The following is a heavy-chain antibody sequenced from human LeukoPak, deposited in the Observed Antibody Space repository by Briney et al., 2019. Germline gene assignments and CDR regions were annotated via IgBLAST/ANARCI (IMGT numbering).Heavy chain of an antibody. CDR1: GCTFSSYT. D-gene: IGHD1-7*01. CDR3: ARARTGTTNYYYYYMDV. J-gene: IGHJ6*03. Sequence: SVKVSCKASGCTFSSYTISWVRQAPGQGLEWMGRIIPILGIANYAQKFQGRVTITADKSTSTAYMELSSLRSEDTAVYYCARARTGTTNYYYYYMDVWGKGTTVTVSS. V-gene: IGHV1-69*02. CDR2: IIPILGIA.